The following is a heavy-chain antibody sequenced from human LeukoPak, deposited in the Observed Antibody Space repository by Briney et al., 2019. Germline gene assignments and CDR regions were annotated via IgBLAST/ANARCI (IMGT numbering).Heavy chain of an antibody. CDR1: GFTFDDYA. CDR2: ISWNSGSI. D-gene: IGHD5-24*01. CDR3: ARSGRWYEMATSIDY. V-gene: IGHV3-9*01. Sequence: QTGGSLGLSCAASGFTFDDYAMHWVRQAPGKGLEWVSGISWNSGSIGYADSVKGRFTISRDNAKNSLYLQMNSLRAEDTALYYCARSGRWYEMATSIDYWGQGTLVTVSS. J-gene: IGHJ4*02.